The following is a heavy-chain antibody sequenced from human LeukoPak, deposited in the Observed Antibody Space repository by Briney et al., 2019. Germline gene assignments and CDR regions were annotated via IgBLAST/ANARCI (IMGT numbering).Heavy chain of an antibody. V-gene: IGHV4-61*02. J-gene: IGHJ5*02. CDR1: GGSISSGSYY. D-gene: IGHD2-15*01. CDR2: IYTSGST. Sequence: PSQTLSLTCTVSGGSISSGSYYWSWIRQPAGKGLEWIGRIYTSGSTNYNPSLKSRVTISVDTSKNQFSLKLSSVIAADTAVYYCARDIVVVVAAKIQNWFDPWGQGTLVTVSS. CDR3: ARDIVVVVAAKIQNWFDP.